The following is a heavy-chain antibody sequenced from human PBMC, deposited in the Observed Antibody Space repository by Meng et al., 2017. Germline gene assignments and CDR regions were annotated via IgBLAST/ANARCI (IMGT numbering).Heavy chain of an antibody. D-gene: IGHD3-22*01. CDR1: GYTFTSYG. CDR3: ARGPGIVVAEEGLAFDI. Sequence: ASVKVSCKASGYTFTSYGISWVRQAPGQGFEWMGWISAYNGNTNYAQKLQGRVTMTTDTSTSTAYMELRSLRSDDTAVYYCARGPGIVVAEEGLAFDIWGQGTMVTVSS. CDR2: ISAYNGNT. J-gene: IGHJ3*02. V-gene: IGHV1-18*01.